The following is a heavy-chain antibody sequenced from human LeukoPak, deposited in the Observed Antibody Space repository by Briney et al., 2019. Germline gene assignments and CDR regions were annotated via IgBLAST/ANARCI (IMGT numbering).Heavy chain of an antibody. CDR1: GFTFSNAW. J-gene: IGHJ4*02. V-gene: IGHV3-15*01. Sequence: GGSLRLSCAASGFTFSNAWMSWVRQAPGKGLEWVGRILSKSDGGTTDYAAPVKGRFTVSRDDSKNTLFLQMNSLKTEDTAVYYCTTPTTVVDYWGQGTLVTVSS. D-gene: IGHD4-23*01. CDR3: TTPTTVVDY. CDR2: ILSKSDGGTT.